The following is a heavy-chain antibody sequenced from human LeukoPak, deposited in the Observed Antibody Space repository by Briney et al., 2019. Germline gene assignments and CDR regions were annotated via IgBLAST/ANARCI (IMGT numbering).Heavy chain of an antibody. Sequence: SVKVSCKASGYTFTSYYMHWVRQAPGQGLEWMGGIIPIFGTANYAQKFQGRVTITADESTSTAYMELSSLRSEDTAVYYCARDRFSALTYDFWSGYYRWFDPWGQGTLVTVSS. CDR2: IIPIFGTA. CDR1: GYTFTSYY. V-gene: IGHV1-69*13. J-gene: IGHJ5*02. CDR3: ARDRFSALTYDFWSGYYRWFDP. D-gene: IGHD3-3*01.